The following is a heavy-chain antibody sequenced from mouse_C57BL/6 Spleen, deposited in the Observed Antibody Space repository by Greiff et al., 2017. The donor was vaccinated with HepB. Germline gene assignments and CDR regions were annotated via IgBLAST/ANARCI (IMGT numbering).Heavy chain of an antibody. D-gene: IGHD1-1*01. V-gene: IGHV1-15*01. CDR1: GYTFTDYE. Sequence: SGAELVRPGASVTLSCKASGYTFTDYEMHWVKQTPVHGLEWIGAIDPETGGTAYNQKFKGKAILTADKSSSTAYMELRSLTSEDSAVYYCTRSYYYGSPMDYWGQGTSVTVSS. CDR3: TRSYYYGSPMDY. J-gene: IGHJ4*01. CDR2: IDPETGGT.